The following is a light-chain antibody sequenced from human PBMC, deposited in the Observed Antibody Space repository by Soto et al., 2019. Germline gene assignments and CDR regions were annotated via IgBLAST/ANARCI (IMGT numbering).Light chain of an antibody. CDR2: AAS. J-gene: IGKJ1*01. V-gene: IGKV1-39*01. CDR1: QSISSY. Sequence: DIQMTQSPSSLSASVGDRVTITCRASQSISSYLNWYQQKPGKAPKLLIYAASSLQSGVPSRFSGSGSGTDFTLTITSRQPEDFATYYCQQTYSTPPGTFGQGTKVDIK. CDR3: QQTYSTPPGT.